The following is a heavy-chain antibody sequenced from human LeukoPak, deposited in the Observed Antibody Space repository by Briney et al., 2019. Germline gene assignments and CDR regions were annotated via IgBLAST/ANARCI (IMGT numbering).Heavy chain of an antibody. D-gene: IGHD6-19*01. J-gene: IGHJ6*02. CDR2: ISGSGGST. V-gene: IGHV3-23*01. CDR1: GFTFSSYA. Sequence: PGGSLRLSCAASGFTFSSYAMSWVRQAPGKGLEWVSAISGSGGSTYYADSVKGRFTISRDNSKNTLYLQMNSLRAEDTAVYYCARRPGVAVARTDYNGMDVWGQGTTVTVSS. CDR3: ARRPGVAVARTDYNGMDV.